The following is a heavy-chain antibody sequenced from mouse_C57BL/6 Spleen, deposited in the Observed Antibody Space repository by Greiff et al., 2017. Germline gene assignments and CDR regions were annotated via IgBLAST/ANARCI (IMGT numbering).Heavy chain of an antibody. CDR1: GFSLTSYG. V-gene: IGHV2-2*01. D-gene: IGHD1-1*01. CDR2: IWSGGST. J-gene: IGHJ1*03. CDR3: ARGDYGSSYEYFDV. Sequence: QVQLKQSGPGLVQPSQSLSITCTVSGFSLTSYGVHWVRQSPGKGLEWLGVIWSGGSTDYNAAFISRLSISKDNSKSQVFFKMNRLQADDTAIYYGARGDYGSSYEYFDVWGTGTTVTVSS.